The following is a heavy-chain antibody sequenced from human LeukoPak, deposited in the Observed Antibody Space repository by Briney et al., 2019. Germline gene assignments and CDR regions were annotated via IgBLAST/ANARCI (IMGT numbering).Heavy chain of an antibody. CDR2: IYYSGNS. CDR1: GGSFSTKNYS. J-gene: IGHJ4*02. V-gene: IGHV4-39*02. D-gene: IGHD4-17*01. Sequence: SETLSLTCTVSGGSFSTKNYSWGRIRQPTGQGLEWIGSIYYSGNSYYNPSLQSRVTISVDTSQNDFSLNLTSVTAAYTSVYYCARRDNHGDYFWGQRILVTVSS. CDR3: ARRDNHGDYF.